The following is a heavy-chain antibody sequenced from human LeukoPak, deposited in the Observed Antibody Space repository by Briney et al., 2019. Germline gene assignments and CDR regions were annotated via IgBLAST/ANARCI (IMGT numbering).Heavy chain of an antibody. D-gene: IGHD3-22*01. CDR1: GYSISSGYY. CDR2: IYYSGST. J-gene: IGHJ4*02. CDR3: ARYYYDSSGYFLDY. V-gene: IGHV4-38-2*02. Sequence: SETLSLTCTVSGYSISSGYYWGWIRPPPGKGLEWIGSIYYSGSTNYNPSLRSRVTISVDTSKNQFSLKLSSVTAADTAVYYCARYYYDSSGYFLDYWGQGTLVTVSS.